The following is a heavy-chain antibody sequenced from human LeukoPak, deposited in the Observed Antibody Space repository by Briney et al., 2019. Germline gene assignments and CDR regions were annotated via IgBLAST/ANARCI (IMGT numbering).Heavy chain of an antibody. V-gene: IGHV4-34*01. CDR1: GGSFSGYY. D-gene: IGHD4-11*01. J-gene: IGHJ4*02. CDR3: AAQGALHAFDY. Sequence: PSETLSLTCAVYGGSFSGYYWSWIRQPPGKGLEWIGEINHSGSTNYNPSPKSRVTISVDTSKNQFSLKLSSVTAADTAVYYCAAQGALHAFDYWGQGTLVTVSS. CDR2: INHSGST.